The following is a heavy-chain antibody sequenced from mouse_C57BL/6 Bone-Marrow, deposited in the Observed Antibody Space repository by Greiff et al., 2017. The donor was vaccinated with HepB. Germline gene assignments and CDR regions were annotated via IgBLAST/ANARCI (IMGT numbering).Heavy chain of an antibody. Sequence: VQGVESGPELVKPGASVKLSCKASGYTFTSYDINWVKQRPGQGLEWIGWIYPRDGSTKYNEKFKGKATLTVDTSSSTAYMELHSLTSEDSAVYFCARLFYYAMDYWGQGTSVTVSS. CDR1: GYTFTSYD. CDR2: IYPRDGST. J-gene: IGHJ4*01. CDR3: ARLFYYAMDY. V-gene: IGHV1-85*01.